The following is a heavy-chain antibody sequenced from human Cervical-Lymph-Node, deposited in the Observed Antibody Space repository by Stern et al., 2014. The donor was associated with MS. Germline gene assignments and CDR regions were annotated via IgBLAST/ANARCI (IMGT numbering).Heavy chain of an antibody. Sequence: QVPLVESGAEVKKPGSSVKVSCTASGGTFSSYAISWVRQAPGQWLEWMGGIIPIFGKANYAQKLQGRFTITADESTSTAYMEVSSLRSEDTAVYYCAIGFYVWGSYRNFDYWGQGTLGTVSS. CDR1: GGTFSSYA. CDR2: IIPIFGKA. D-gene: IGHD3-16*02. CDR3: AIGFYVWGSYRNFDY. J-gene: IGHJ4*02. V-gene: IGHV1-69*01.